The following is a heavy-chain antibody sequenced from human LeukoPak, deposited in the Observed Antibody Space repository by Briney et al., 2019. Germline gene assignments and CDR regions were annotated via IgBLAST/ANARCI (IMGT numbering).Heavy chain of an antibody. CDR2: IYYSGST. CDR3: ASGWDRFDD. J-gene: IGHJ4*02. D-gene: IGHD1-26*01. Sequence: SETLSLTCTVSGGSISSSSHYWGWIRQPPGKGLEWIGCIYYSGSTYYNPSLKSRVTISVDTSKNNFSLKLSSVTAADTAVYYCASGWDRFDDWGQGTLVTVSS. CDR1: GGSISSSSHY. V-gene: IGHV4-39*01.